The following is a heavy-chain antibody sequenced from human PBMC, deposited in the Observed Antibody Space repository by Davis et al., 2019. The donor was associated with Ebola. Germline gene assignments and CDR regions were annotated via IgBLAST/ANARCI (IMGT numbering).Heavy chain of an antibody. D-gene: IGHD4-23*01. CDR2: IYYSGST. Sequence: MPSETLSLTCTVSPFSISSGDYYWSWIRQPPGKGLEWIGYIYYSGSTYYNPSLKSRVTISVDTSKNQFSLKLSSVTAADTAVYYCARYTVVNGVAYWGQGTLVTVSS. J-gene: IGHJ4*02. V-gene: IGHV4-30-4*01. CDR3: ARYTVVNGVAY. CDR1: PFSISSGDYY.